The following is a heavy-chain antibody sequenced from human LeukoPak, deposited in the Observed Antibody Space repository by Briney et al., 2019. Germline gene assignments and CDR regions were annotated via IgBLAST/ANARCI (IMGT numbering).Heavy chain of an antibody. Sequence: PSETLSLTCTVSGGSISSYYWSWIRQPPGKGLEWIGYIYYSGSTNYNPSLKSRVTISVDTSKNQLSLKLSSVTAADPAVYYCARGGLRYFDWLFDYWGQGTLVTVSS. CDR3: ARGGLRYFDWLFDY. D-gene: IGHD3-9*01. V-gene: IGHV4-59*01. J-gene: IGHJ4*02. CDR1: GGSISSYY. CDR2: IYYSGST.